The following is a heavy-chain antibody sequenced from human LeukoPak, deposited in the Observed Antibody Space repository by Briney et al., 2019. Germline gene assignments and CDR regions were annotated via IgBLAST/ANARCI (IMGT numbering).Heavy chain of an antibody. J-gene: IGHJ6*02. CDR1: GASISSGGYY. CDR3: ATAKDSSGYSRYYYGMDV. Sequence: SETLYLTCTVSGASISSGGYYWSWIRQHPGKGLEWIGYIYYSGSTYYNPSLKSRVTISVDTSKNQFSLKLSSVTAADTAAYYCATAKDSSGYSRYYYGMDVWGQGTTVTVSS. V-gene: IGHV4-31*03. D-gene: IGHD3-22*01. CDR2: IYYSGST.